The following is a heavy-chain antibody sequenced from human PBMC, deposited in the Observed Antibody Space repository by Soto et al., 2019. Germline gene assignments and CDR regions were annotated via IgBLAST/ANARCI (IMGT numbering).Heavy chain of an antibody. V-gene: IGHV5-51*01. CDR2: IYPGDSDT. CDR3: ARLILDEGLATTGYYYYGMDV. Sequence: GESLKISCKGSGYSFTSYWIGWVRQMPGKGLEWMGIIYPGDSDTRYSPSFQGQVTISADKSISTAYLQWSSLKASDTAMYYCARLILDEGLATTGYYYYGMDVWGQGTTVTVSS. J-gene: IGHJ6*02. D-gene: IGHD3-3*01. CDR1: GYSFTSYW.